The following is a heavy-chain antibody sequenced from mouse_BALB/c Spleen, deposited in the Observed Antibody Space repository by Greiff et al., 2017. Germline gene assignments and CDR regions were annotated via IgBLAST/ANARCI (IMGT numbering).Heavy chain of an antibody. Sequence: EVQGVESGGDLVKPGGSLKLSCAASGFTFSSYGMSWVRQTPDKRLEWVATISSGGSYTYYPDSVKGRFTISRDNAKNTLYLQMSSLKSEDTAMYYCARQGGITTATFDYWGQGTTLTVSS. CDR3: ARQGGITTATFDY. D-gene: IGHD1-2*01. V-gene: IGHV5-6*01. J-gene: IGHJ2*01. CDR2: ISSGGSYT. CDR1: GFTFSSYG.